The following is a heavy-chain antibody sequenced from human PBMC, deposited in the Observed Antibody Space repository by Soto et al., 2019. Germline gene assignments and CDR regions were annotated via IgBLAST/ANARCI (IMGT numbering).Heavy chain of an antibody. CDR2: ISSSGSTI. Sequence: QVQLVESGGGLVKPGGSLRLSCAASGFTFSDYYMSWIRQAPGKGLEWVSYISSSGSTIYYADSVKGRFTISRDNAKNSLYMQMNSLRDEDTAVYYCARDLTPITIFGVVIIRDWYFDLWGRGTLVTVSS. J-gene: IGHJ2*01. CDR1: GFTFSDYY. D-gene: IGHD3-3*01. CDR3: ARDLTPITIFGVVIIRDWYFDL. V-gene: IGHV3-11*01.